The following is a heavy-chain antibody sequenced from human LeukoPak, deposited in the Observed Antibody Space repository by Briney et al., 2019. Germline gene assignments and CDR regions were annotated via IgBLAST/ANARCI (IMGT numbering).Heavy chain of an antibody. CDR2: MNPNSGNT. CDR1: GYTFTSYD. V-gene: IGHV1-8*01. J-gene: IGHJ4*02. D-gene: IGHD6-13*01. Sequence: ASVKVSCKASGYTFTSYDINWVRQATGQGLEWMGWMNPNSGNTGYAEKFQGRVTMTRDTSMSTVYMELSSLTSEDTAVYYCTRGGIAAAGVDYWGQGTLVTVSS. CDR3: TRGGIAAAGVDY.